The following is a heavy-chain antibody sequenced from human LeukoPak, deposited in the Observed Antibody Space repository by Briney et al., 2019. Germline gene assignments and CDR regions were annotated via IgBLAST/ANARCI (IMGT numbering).Heavy chain of an antibody. D-gene: IGHD6-19*01. J-gene: IGHJ4*02. CDR1: GFTFSSYA. V-gene: IGHV3-30-3*01. Sequence: GRSLRLSCAASGFTFSSYAMHWVRQAPGKGLEWVAVISYDGSNKSYADSVKGRFTISRDNSKNTLYLQMNSLRAEDTAVYYCARDTLPYSSGWYGVDYWGQGTLVTVSS. CDR3: ARDTLPYSSGWYGVDY. CDR2: ISYDGSNK.